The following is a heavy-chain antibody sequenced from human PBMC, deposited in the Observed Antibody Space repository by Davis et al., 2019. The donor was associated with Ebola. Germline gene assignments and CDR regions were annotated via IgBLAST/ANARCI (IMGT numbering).Heavy chain of an antibody. V-gene: IGHV6-1*01. Sequence: HSQTLSLTCAISGDSVSSKSAAWNWLRQSPSRGLEWLGRTYYSSKWYNNYATYVKSRITINPDTSKNQFSLQLNSVTPEDTAVYYCARGWFKSGMDVWGQGTTVTVSS. CDR3: ARGWFKSGMDV. CDR1: GDSVSSKSAA. CDR2: TYYSSKWYN. D-gene: IGHD6-19*01. J-gene: IGHJ6*02.